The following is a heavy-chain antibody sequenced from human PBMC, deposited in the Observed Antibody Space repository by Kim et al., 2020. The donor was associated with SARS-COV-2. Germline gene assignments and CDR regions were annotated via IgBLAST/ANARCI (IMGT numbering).Heavy chain of an antibody. J-gene: IGHJ4*02. V-gene: IGHV3-74*01. D-gene: IGHD4-17*01. CDR3: ARGRNGDFDC. Sequence: STNYADSVRGRFPMSRDNAKNTLFLQMNSLRAEDTAVYYCARGRNGDFDCWGQGTLVSVSS. CDR2: ST.